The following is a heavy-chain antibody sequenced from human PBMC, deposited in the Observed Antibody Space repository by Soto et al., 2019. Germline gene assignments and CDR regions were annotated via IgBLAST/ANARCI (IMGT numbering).Heavy chain of an antibody. J-gene: IGHJ4*02. D-gene: IGHD3-22*01. V-gene: IGHV3-30-3*01. Sequence: QVQLVESGGGVVQPGRSLRLSCAASGFTFSSYAMHWVRQAPGKGLEWVAVISSDGSNKYYADSVKGRFTISRDNSKNTLYLQMNSLRAEDTAVYYCARVSGYYYDSSAYDYWGQGTLVTVSS. CDR2: ISSDGSNK. CDR1: GFTFSSYA. CDR3: ARVSGYYYDSSAYDY.